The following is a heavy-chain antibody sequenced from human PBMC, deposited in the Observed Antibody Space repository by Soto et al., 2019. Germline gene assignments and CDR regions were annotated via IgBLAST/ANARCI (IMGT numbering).Heavy chain of an antibody. J-gene: IGHJ4*02. D-gene: IGHD5-18*01. Sequence: ASVKVSCKASGYTFTSYGISWVRQAPGQGLEWMGWMSAYNGNTNYARKLQGRVTMTTDTFTSTAYMELRSLRSEDTAMYYCARRARVGKQLWLPFDYWAQGTLVTVSS. CDR3: ARRARVGKQLWLPFDY. V-gene: IGHV1-18*01. CDR2: MSAYNGNT. CDR1: GYTFTSYG.